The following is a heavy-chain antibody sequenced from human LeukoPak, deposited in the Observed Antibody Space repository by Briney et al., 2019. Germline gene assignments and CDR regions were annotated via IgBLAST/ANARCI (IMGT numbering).Heavy chain of an antibody. CDR1: GGSIRSTSYY. CDR3: ARRSTVTGRGRFDP. Sequence: SETVSLTCTVSGGSIRSTSYYWGWIRQPPGEGLEWLGSVHHSGSTYDNPSLKSRVTISVDTSKNQFSLKLISVTAANTALYYCARRSTVTGRGRFDPWGQGTLVTVSS. V-gene: IGHV4-39*01. CDR2: VHHSGST. J-gene: IGHJ5*02. D-gene: IGHD3-9*01.